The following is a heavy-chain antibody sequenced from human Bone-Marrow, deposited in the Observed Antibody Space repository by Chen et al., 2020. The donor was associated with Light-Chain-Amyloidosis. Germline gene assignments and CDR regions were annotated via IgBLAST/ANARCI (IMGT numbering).Heavy chain of an antibody. Sequence: EVQLEQSGPEVKKPGESLKISCKGSGYTFPNYWIGWVRQMPGEGLEWRCVIYPDDSDARYSPSFEGQVTISSDKSITTAYLQWRSLKASDTAMFYCARRRDGYNFDYWGQGTLVTVSS. CDR1: GYTFPNYW. CDR2: IYPDDSDA. J-gene: IGHJ4*02. V-gene: IGHV5-51*01. D-gene: IGHD5-12*01. CDR3: ARRRDGYNFDY.